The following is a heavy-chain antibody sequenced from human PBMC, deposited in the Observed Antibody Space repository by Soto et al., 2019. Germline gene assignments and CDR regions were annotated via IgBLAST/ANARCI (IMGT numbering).Heavy chain of an antibody. CDR1: GFTFSSYD. J-gene: IGHJ4*02. CDR2: IRDSGGST. D-gene: IGHD3-10*01. CDR3: ARRRDDSGSYFDY. Sequence: EVQLLESGGGLVQPGGSLRLSCAASGFTFSSYDMSWVRQAPGKGLEWVSAIRDSGGSTYSADSVKGRFTISRDNSNKMLYLQMNSLRVEDTAVYYCARRRDDSGSYFDYWGQGTLVTVSS. V-gene: IGHV3-23*01.